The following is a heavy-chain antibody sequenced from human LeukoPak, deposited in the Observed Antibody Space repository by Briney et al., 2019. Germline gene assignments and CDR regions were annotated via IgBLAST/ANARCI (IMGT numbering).Heavy chain of an antibody. D-gene: IGHD2-2*01. J-gene: IGHJ4*02. Sequence: SETLSLTCTVSGGSISSYYWSWIRQPPGKGLEWIAYIYYSGSTNYNPSLKSRVTISVDTSKNQFSLKLSSVTAADTAVYYCARESVTSSSEVFDYWGQGTPVTVSS. CDR3: ARESVTSSSEVFDY. CDR2: IYYSGST. CDR1: GGSISSYY. V-gene: IGHV4-59*01.